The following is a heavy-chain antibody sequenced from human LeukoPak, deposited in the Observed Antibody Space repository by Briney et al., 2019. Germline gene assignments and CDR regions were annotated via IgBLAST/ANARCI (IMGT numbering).Heavy chain of an antibody. J-gene: IGHJ4*02. V-gene: IGHV1-18*04. CDR1: GYTFTSYG. CDR3: ARLEVGAVAGTEFDY. CDR2: FSAYNGNT. D-gene: IGHD6-19*01. Sequence: GASVKVSCKASGYTFTSYGISWVRQAPGQGLEWMGWFSAYNGNTNYAQKLRGRVTMTTDTSTSTAYMELRSLRSDDTAVYYCARLEVGAVAGTEFDYWGQGTLVTVSS.